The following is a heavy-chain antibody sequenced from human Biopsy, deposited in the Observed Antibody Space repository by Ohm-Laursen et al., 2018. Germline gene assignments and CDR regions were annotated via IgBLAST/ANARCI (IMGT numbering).Heavy chain of an antibody. CDR3: ATTTMDTSGWFGNYFDS. CDR2: IDYRGST. D-gene: IGHD6-19*01. V-gene: IGHV4-59*08. Sequence: PSETLSLTCVVSSGSISSYYWSWIRQPPGKGLEWIGYIDYRGSTKYNPSLRSRVTMSIYTSRNQFSLKLSSVTAADTAVYYCATTTMDTSGWFGNYFDSWGQGTLVTVSA. CDR1: SGSISSYY. J-gene: IGHJ4*02.